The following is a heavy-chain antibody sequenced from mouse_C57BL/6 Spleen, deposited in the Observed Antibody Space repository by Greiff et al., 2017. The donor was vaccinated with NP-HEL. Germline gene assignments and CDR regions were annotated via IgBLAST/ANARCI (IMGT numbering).Heavy chain of an antibody. CDR2: ISNGGGST. Sequence: EVKLMESGGGLVQPGGSLKLSCAASGFTFSDYYMYWVRQTPEKRLEWVAYISNGGGSTYYPDTVKGRFTISRDNDKNTLYLQMSRLNSQDQAMYSCARHDYYGSSLDYWGQGTTLTVSS. J-gene: IGHJ2*01. CDR3: ARHDYYGSSLDY. V-gene: IGHV5-12*01. CDR1: GFTFSDYY. D-gene: IGHD1-1*01.